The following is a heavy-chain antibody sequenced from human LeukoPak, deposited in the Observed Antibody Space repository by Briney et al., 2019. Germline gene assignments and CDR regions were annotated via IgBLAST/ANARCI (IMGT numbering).Heavy chain of an antibody. J-gene: IGHJ3*02. CDR2: ISSSGSTI. Sequence: GGSLRLSCAASGFTFSSYEMNWVRQAPGKGLEWVSYISSSGSTIYYADSVEGRFTISRDNAKNSLHLQMNSLRAEDTAVYYCARDRGRRGITMRSDAFDIWGQGTMVTVSS. CDR1: GFTFSSYE. CDR3: ARDRGRRGITMRSDAFDI. V-gene: IGHV3-48*03. D-gene: IGHD3-22*01.